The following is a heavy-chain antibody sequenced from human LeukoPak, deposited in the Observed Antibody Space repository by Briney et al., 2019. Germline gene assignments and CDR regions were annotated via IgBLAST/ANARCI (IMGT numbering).Heavy chain of an antibody. Sequence: SETLSLTCTVSGGSVSGGGYFWSWIRQHPGKGLEWIGHIYYSGSTYYNPSRKSRVSISVDTSKNQFSLKLSSVTAADTAVYYCARGRQWLGAIDYWGQGTLVTVSS. J-gene: IGHJ4*02. V-gene: IGHV4-30-4*01. CDR1: GGSVSGGGYF. CDR3: ARGRQWLGAIDY. CDR2: IYYSGST. D-gene: IGHD6-19*01.